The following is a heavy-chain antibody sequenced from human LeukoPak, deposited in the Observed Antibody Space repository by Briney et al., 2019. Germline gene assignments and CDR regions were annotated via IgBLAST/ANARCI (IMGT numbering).Heavy chain of an antibody. V-gene: IGHV3-49*04. J-gene: IGHJ4*02. CDR1: GLTFADYS. D-gene: IGHD3-10*01. Sequence: GGSLRLSCTASGLTFADYSMSWVRQAPGKGLEWVGFIRSNTHGGTTQYAASVKGRFTISRDDSKSIAYLQMNSLKTEDTALYYCTRRGDLFDYWGQGTLVTVSS. CDR2: IRSNTHGGTT. CDR3: TRRGDLFDY.